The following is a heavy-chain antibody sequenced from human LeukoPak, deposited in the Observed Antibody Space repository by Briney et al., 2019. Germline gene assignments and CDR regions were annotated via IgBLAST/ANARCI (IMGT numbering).Heavy chain of an antibody. CDR1: GGSITSSSCC. V-gene: IGHV4-39*07. Sequence: SETLSLTCIVSGGSITSSSCCWGWIRQPPGKGLEWIGTISYSGSTYSNPSLKSRVTISLDTSKNQFSLKLSSVTAADTAVYYCARDPMNGSGNDWGQGTLVTVSS. J-gene: IGHJ4*02. D-gene: IGHD3-10*01. CDR3: ARDPMNGSGND. CDR2: ISYSGST.